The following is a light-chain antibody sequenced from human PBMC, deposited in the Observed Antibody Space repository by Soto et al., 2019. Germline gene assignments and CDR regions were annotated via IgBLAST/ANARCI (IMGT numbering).Light chain of an antibody. Sequence: EIVLTQSPATLSLSPGERATLPCRASQSVSTSLAWYQQRPGQAPRLLIYDVSNRAAGVPARFSGSGSGTDFTLTISNLEPEDVAIDYCQERSNWPRLTFGGGTTVEIK. CDR1: QSVSTS. J-gene: IGKJ4*01. CDR2: DVS. CDR3: QERSNWPRLT. V-gene: IGKV3-11*01.